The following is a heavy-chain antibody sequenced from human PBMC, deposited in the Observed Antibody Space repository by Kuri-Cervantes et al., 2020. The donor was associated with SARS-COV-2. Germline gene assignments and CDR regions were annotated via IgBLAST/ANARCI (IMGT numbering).Heavy chain of an antibody. D-gene: IGHD3-3*01. CDR3: TTDPQYYDFWSGYYYYGMDV. J-gene: IGHJ6*02. CDR2: IKSKTDGGTT. Sequence: WIRQPPGKGLEWVGRIKSKTDGGTTDYAAPVKGRFTISRDDSKNTLYLQMNSLKTEDTAVYYCTTDPQYYDFWSGYYYYGMDVWGQGTTVTVSS. V-gene: IGHV3-15*01.